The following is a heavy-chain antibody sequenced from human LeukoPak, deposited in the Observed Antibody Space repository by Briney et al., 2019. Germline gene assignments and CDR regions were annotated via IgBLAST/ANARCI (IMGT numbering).Heavy chain of an antibody. CDR3: AHLVWEYVGGLDS. Sequence: GGSLRLSCAASGFTFSSYWMSWVRQAPGKGLEWVSGIYTSGRTRYGDAVEGRFTISRDNSKNTVYLQIHSLRVEDTAVYYCAHLVWEYVGGLDSWGQGTTVTVSS. CDR2: IYTSGRT. J-gene: IGHJ6*02. CDR1: GFTFSSYW. D-gene: IGHD3/OR15-3a*01. V-gene: IGHV3-23*05.